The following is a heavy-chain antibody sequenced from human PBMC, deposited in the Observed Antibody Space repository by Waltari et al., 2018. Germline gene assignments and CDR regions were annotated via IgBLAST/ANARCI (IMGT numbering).Heavy chain of an antibody. V-gene: IGHV1-2*02. CDR3: ARQIAAAAVYYYYGMDV. CDR2: INPNSGGT. J-gene: IGHJ6*02. CDR1: GYTFTGYY. D-gene: IGHD6-13*01. Sequence: QVQLVQSGAEVKKPGASVKVSCKASGYTFTGYYMHWVRQAPGQGLEWMGWINPNSGGTNYAQKFQGRGTMTRDTSISTAYMELSRLRSDDTAGYYCARQIAAAAVYYYYGMDVWGQGTTVTVSS.